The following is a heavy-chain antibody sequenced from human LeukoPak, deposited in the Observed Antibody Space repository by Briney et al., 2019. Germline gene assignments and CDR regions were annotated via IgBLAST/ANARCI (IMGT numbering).Heavy chain of an antibody. D-gene: IGHD6-19*01. V-gene: IGHV5-51*01. CDR1: GYSFTSYW. J-gene: IGHJ4*02. CDR2: IYPGDSDT. Sequence: GESLKISCKGSGYSFTSYWIGWVRQMPGKGLEWMGIIYPGDSDTRYSPSFQGQVTTSADKSISTAYLQWSSLKASDTAMYYCAREQGAVAGRPLFDYWGQGTLVTVSS. CDR3: AREQGAVAGRPLFDY.